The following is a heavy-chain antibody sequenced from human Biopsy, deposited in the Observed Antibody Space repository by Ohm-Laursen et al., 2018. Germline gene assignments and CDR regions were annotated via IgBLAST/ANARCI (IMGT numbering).Heavy chain of an antibody. CDR1: GGSINGGRYY. V-gene: IGHV4-31*03. Sequence: TLSLTCTVSGGSINGGRYYWNWVRHHPGKGLEWIGNIFYSANTYYNPSLKSRVTISVDTSKNQFSLKLSSVTAADTAVYYCARLGSGDYFPTFFDFWGQGALVTVSP. CDR2: IFYSANT. D-gene: IGHD5-12*01. J-gene: IGHJ4*02. CDR3: ARLGSGDYFPTFFDF.